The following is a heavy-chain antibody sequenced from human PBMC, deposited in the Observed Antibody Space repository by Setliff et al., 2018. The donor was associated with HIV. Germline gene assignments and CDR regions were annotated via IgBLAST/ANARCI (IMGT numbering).Heavy chain of an antibody. CDR3: ARETRPGLTRSGFDY. CDR1: GFTFSSYW. D-gene: IGHD1-1*01. Sequence: PGGSLRLSCADSGFTFSSYWMSWVRQAPGKGLEWVANIKQDGSEKYYVDSVKGRFTISRDNAKNSLYLQMNSLRAEDTAVYYCARETRPGLTRSGFDYWGQGTLVTVSS. CDR2: IKQDGSEK. J-gene: IGHJ4*02. V-gene: IGHV3-7*05.